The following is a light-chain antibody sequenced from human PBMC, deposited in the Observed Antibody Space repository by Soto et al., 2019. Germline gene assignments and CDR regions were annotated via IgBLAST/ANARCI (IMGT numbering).Light chain of an antibody. V-gene: IGKV1-39*01. CDR2: DAS. J-gene: IGKJ2*03. CDR3: QQSYRTSYS. Sequence: DIQMTQSPSSLSASVGDRVTITCRASQSISTFLNWYQQKPGKAPKLLIYDASTLRSGVPSRIGGSGSGTDFTLTIDSLQPEDFATYYCQQSYRTSYSFGQGTKVELK. CDR1: QSISTF.